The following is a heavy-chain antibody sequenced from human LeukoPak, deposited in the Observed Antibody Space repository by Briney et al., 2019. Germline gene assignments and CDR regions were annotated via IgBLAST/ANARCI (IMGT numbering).Heavy chain of an antibody. CDR3: ARGDIVGATRSYFDY. Sequence: GESLKISCKGSGYSFSTYWIGWVRQMPGKGMEWMGITYPGDSGTRYSPSFQGQVTLSADKSISTAYLQWSSLKAADTAMYYCARGDIVGATRSYFDYWGQGTLVTVSS. J-gene: IGHJ4*02. V-gene: IGHV5-51*01. D-gene: IGHD1-26*01. CDR2: TYPGDSGT. CDR1: GYSFSTYW.